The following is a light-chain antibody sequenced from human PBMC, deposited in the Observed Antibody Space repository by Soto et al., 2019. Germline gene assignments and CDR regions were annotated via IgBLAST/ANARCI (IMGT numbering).Light chain of an antibody. CDR3: QQYGSSPPWT. CDR2: GAS. V-gene: IGKV3-20*01. J-gene: IGKJ1*01. Sequence: EIVLTQSPGTLSLSPGERATISCRASQSVSSSYLAWYQQKPGQAPRLLIYGASSRATGIPDRFSGSGSGIDFSLTISRLEPEDFAVYYCQQYGSSPPWTFGQGTKVEIK. CDR1: QSVSSSY.